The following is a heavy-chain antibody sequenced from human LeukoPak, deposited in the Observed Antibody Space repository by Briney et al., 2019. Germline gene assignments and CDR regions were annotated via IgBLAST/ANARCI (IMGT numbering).Heavy chain of an antibody. J-gene: IGHJ4*02. Sequence: ASVKVSGKTSGYTFTDYYIHWVRQAPGQGLEWMGWINPNSGETNSAQKFQGRVTMTGDTSISTAYMELRRVTSDDTAVYHCARDRDYSNTERGFDYWGQGTLVTVSS. CDR2: INPNSGET. CDR3: ARDRDYSNTERGFDY. D-gene: IGHD4-11*01. V-gene: IGHV1-2*02. CDR1: GYTFTDYY.